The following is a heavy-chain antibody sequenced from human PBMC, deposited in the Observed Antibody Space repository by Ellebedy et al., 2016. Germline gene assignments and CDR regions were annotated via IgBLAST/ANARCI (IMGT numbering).Heavy chain of an antibody. CDR1: GGSFSGYY. J-gene: IGHJ4*02. V-gene: IGHV4-34*01. Sequence: SETLSLTCAVYGGSFSGYYWSWIRQPPGKGLEWIGEINHSGSTNYNPSLKSRVTISIDTSKNQFSLKLSSVTAADTAVYYCARAGYSYETSYDYWGQGTLVTVSS. CDR2: INHSGST. D-gene: IGHD5-18*01. CDR3: ARAGYSYETSYDY.